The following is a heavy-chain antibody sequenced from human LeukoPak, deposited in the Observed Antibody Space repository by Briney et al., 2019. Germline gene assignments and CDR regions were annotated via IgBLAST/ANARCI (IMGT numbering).Heavy chain of an antibody. CDR2: IYHSGST. Sequence: SQTLSLTCTVSGGSISSGGYYWSWIRQPPGKGLEWIGYIYHSGSTYYNPSLKSRVTISVDRSKNQFSLKLSSVTAADTAVYYCASAVDTAMVRGPRVDYWGQGTLVTVSS. CDR3: ASAVDTAMVRGPRVDY. D-gene: IGHD5-18*01. V-gene: IGHV4-30-2*01. CDR1: GGSISSGGYY. J-gene: IGHJ4*02.